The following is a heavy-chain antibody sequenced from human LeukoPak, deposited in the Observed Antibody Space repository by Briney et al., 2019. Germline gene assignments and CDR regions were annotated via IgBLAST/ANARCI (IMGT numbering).Heavy chain of an antibody. Sequence: PGGSLRLSCAASGFTFSSYSMNWVRQAPGKGLEWVSYISSSRSTIYYADSVKGRFTISRDNAKNSLYLQMNSLRAEDTAVYYCARERYYDFWSGYYGDLDYWGQGTLVTVSS. D-gene: IGHD3-3*01. CDR1: GFTFSSYS. J-gene: IGHJ4*02. CDR2: ISSSRSTI. V-gene: IGHV3-48*01. CDR3: ARERYYDFWSGYYGDLDY.